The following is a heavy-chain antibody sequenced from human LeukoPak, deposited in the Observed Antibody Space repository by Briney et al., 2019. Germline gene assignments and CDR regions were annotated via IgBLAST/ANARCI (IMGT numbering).Heavy chain of an antibody. CDR3: ARRGGSWSADY. CDR2: INHSGST. CDR1: GGSFSGYY. V-gene: IGHV4-34*01. Sequence: SETLSLTCAVYGGSFSGYYWSWIRQPPGKGLEWIGEINHSGSTNYNPSLKSRVTIPVDTSKNQFSLKLSSVTAADTAVYYCARRGGSWSADYWGQGTLVTVSS. D-gene: IGHD6-13*01. J-gene: IGHJ4*02.